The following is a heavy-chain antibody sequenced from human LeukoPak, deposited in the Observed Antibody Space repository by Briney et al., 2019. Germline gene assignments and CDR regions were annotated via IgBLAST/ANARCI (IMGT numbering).Heavy chain of an antibody. J-gene: IGHJ4*02. CDR1: GFTFRSYS. CDR2: ISSSSSTI. V-gene: IGHV3-48*01. CDR3: AREVIAAPDY. D-gene: IGHD6-25*01. Sequence: GGSLRLSCAASGFTFRSYSMNWVRQAPGKGLEWVSYISSSSSTIYYADSVKGRFTISRDNAKNSLYLQMNSLRAEDTAVYYCAREVIAAPDYWGQGTLVTVSS.